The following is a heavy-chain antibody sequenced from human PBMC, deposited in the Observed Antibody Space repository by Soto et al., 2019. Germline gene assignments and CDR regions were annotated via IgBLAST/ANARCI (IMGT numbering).Heavy chain of an antibody. J-gene: IGHJ6*02. CDR1: GFIFSTYG. Sequence: GGSLRLSCAASGFIFSTYGIHWVRQAPGKGLEWVAIISYDGSSKYYGNSVKGRFSISRDNSKNTLYLQMNRLRPEDTAVYYCARGARVVAAIPSYYYYYYGMDVWGQGTTVTVSS. CDR2: ISYDGSSK. D-gene: IGHD2-15*01. CDR3: ARGARVVAAIPSYYYYYYGMDV. V-gene: IGHV3-30*03.